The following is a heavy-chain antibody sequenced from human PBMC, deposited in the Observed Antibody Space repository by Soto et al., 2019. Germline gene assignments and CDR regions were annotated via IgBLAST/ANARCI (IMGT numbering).Heavy chain of an antibody. J-gene: IGHJ5*02. Sequence: EVQLVESGGGLVKPGESLRLSCAVSGFTVSDDWMCWVLQAPGKGLEWVGRIKSKSDGGTIDYVAPVKGRFTISRDDSKNTLYLQMHDLKIEDTAMYYCTTDRFSWGQGTLVTVSS. CDR2: IKSKSDGGTI. CDR1: GFTVSDDW. D-gene: IGHD3-16*01. CDR3: TTDRFS. V-gene: IGHV3-15*01.